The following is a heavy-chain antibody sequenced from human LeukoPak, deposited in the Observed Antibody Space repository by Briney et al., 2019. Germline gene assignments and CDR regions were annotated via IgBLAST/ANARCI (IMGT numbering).Heavy chain of an antibody. V-gene: IGHV4-59*01. D-gene: IGHD3-10*01. Sequence: PSETLSLTCTVSGGSISSYYWSWIRQPPGKGLEWIGYIYYSGSTNYNPSLKSRVTISVDTSKNQFSLKLSSVTAADTAVYYCARLYYGSGSSLDYWGQGTLVTVSS. CDR3: ARLYYGSGSSLDY. CDR2: IYYSGST. J-gene: IGHJ4*02. CDR1: GGSISSYY.